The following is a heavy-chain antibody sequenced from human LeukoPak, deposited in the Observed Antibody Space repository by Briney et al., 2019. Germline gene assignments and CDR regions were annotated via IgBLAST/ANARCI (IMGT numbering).Heavy chain of an antibody. D-gene: IGHD3-22*01. J-gene: IGHJ4*02. CDR1: GYNFTNYW. CDR2: IDPGDSDT. CDR3: ASHTVPTYYDSTPDF. Sequence: GESLKISCKGSGYNFTNYWVGWVRQMPGKGLEWMGIIDPGDSDTRYSPSFVSQITISADKSISTAYLQWNSLEASDSAMCCCASHTVPTYYDSTPDFWGQGPRVTVSS. V-gene: IGHV5-51*01.